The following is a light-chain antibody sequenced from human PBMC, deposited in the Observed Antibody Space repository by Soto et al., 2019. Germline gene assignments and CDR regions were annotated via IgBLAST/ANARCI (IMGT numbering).Light chain of an antibody. Sequence: IHMHQLPASLSAPTEDTVTVTCRASQSVSGWLAWYQQKPGEAPKLLIYDASALPRGVPSRVSGSGSGTKFTLTVASRRREDFATYCFQQYETCSGTVGPGTKVEIK. J-gene: IGKJ1*01. CDR2: DAS. CDR3: QQYETCSGT. CDR1: QSVSGW. V-gene: IGKV1-5*01.